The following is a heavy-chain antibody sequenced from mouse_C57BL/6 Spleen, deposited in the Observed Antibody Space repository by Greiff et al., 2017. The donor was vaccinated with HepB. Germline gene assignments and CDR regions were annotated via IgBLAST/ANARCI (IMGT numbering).Heavy chain of an antibody. CDR2: IYPGSGNT. V-gene: IGHV1-66*01. J-gene: IGHJ1*03. D-gene: IGHD2-1*01. CDR1: GYSFTSYY. CDR3: ARSYGSYWYFDV. Sequence: VQLKESGPELVKPGASVKISCKASGYSFTSYYIHWVKQRPGQGLEWIGWIYPGSGNTKYNEKFKGKATLTADTSSSTAYMQLSSLTSEDSAVYYCARSYGSYWYFDVWGTGTTVTVSS.